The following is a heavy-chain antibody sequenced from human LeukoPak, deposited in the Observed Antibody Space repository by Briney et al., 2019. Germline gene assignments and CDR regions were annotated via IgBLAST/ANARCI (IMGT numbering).Heavy chain of an antibody. D-gene: IGHD6-19*01. CDR3: AIDRGLLYASRGCLDS. CDR2: SNPSRGTT. V-gene: IGHV1-46*01. CDR1: GYTFTSYY. Sequence: ASLKVSCKASGYTFTSYYMYWVRQAPRQGLEWMGLSNPSRGTTSYAQKYQGRITMTRDTSTSTVYMELSSLTSEDTAVYYCAIDRGLLYASRGCLDSWGQGTLVTVSS. J-gene: IGHJ4*02.